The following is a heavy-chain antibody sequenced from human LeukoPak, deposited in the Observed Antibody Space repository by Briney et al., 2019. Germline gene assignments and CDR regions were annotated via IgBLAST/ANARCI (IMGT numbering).Heavy chain of an antibody. CDR2: IRSQANGGTT. CDR3: TRIFDLDLYSDSSGYEDF. V-gene: IGHV3-49*04. J-gene: IGHJ4*02. D-gene: IGHD3-22*01. Sequence: GGSLRLSCMASGFDAYALSWVRQAPGKGLEWIGFIRSQANGGTTQYAASVKGRFTISRDDSKSIVYLQMNSLKTEDTAFYYCTRIFDLDLYSDSSGYEDFWGQGTLVTVSS. CDR1: GFDAYA.